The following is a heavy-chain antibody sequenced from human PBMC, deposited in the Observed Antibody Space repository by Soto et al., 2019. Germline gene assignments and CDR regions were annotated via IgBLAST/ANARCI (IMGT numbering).Heavy chain of an antibody. D-gene: IGHD6-6*01. Sequence: GGSLRLSCAASGFTVSSNYMSWVRQAPGKGLEWVSVIYSGGSTYYADSVKGRFTISRHNSKNTLYLQMNSLRAEDTAVYYCARGRRSSSSTVGWFDPWGQGTLVTVSS. CDR1: GFTVSSNY. J-gene: IGHJ5*02. V-gene: IGHV3-53*04. CDR3: ARGRRSSSSTVGWFDP. CDR2: IYSGGST.